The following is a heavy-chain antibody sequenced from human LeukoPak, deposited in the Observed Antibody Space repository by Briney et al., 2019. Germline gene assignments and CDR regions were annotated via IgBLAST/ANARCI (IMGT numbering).Heavy chain of an antibody. Sequence: ASVKVSFTASGYTFTSYDFSWVRQAPGQGLEWMGWISAYNGNTNYAQKLQGRVTMTTDTSTSTAYMELRSLRSDDTAVYYCARVGLRFLEWLPYDYWGQGTLVTVSS. CDR3: ARVGLRFLEWLPYDY. D-gene: IGHD3-3*01. CDR2: ISAYNGNT. CDR1: GYTFTSYD. V-gene: IGHV1-18*01. J-gene: IGHJ4*02.